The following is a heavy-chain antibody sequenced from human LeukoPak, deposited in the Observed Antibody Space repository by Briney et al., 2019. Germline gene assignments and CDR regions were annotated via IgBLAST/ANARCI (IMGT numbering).Heavy chain of an antibody. Sequence: SVKVSCKASGYTFTSYGISWVRQAPGQGLEWMGGIIPIFGTANYAQKFQGRVTITADESTSTAYMELSSLRSEDTAVYYCAMQVNWFDPWGQGTLVTVSS. CDR1: GYTFTSYG. V-gene: IGHV1-69*13. CDR3: AMQVNWFDP. J-gene: IGHJ5*02. CDR2: IIPIFGTA.